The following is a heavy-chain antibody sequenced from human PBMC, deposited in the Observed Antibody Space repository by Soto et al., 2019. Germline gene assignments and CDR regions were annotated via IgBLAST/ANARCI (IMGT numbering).Heavy chain of an antibody. CDR3: AKDPQGDY. CDR1: GFTFSSYG. V-gene: IGHV3-30*18. CDR2: ISYDGSNK. J-gene: IGHJ4*02. Sequence: QVQLVESGGGVVQPGRSLRLSCAASGFTFSSYGMHWVRQAPGKGREWVAVISYDGSNKYYADSVKGRFTISRDNSKNTLYLQMNSLRAEDTAVYYCAKDPQGDYWGQGTLVTVSS.